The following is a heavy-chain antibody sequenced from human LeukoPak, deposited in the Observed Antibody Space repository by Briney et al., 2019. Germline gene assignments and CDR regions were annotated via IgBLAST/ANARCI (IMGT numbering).Heavy chain of an antibody. Sequence: GGSLRLSCAASGFTFSTYWMSWVRQAPGKGLEWVANIKQDGSEKYYVDSVKGRFTISRDNAKNSLFLQMNSLRAEDTAVYYCARVRCSSNSCFPDYWGQGTLVTVSS. CDR2: IKQDGSEK. CDR3: ARVRCSSNSCFPDY. J-gene: IGHJ4*02. V-gene: IGHV3-7*01. D-gene: IGHD2-2*01. CDR1: GFTFSTYW.